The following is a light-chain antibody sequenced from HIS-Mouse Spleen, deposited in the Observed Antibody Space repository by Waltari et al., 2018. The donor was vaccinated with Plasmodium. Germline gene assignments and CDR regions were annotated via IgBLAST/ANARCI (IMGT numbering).Light chain of an antibody. CDR1: QSASGRY. CDR3: QQYGRSPIT. Sequence: EIVWTQSPGTLSLSPGERAPPSCRASQSASGRYLAWYRQKPDQAPRLHILGASSRATVIPDRFSGSGSGTDFTLTSSRLGPEDFAVDYCQQYGRSPITFGQGTRLEI. CDR2: GAS. J-gene: IGKJ5*01. V-gene: IGKV3-20*01.